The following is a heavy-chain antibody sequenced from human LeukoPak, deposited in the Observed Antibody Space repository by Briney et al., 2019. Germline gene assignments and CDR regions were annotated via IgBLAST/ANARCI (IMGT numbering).Heavy chain of an antibody. V-gene: IGHV3-7*03. Sequence: GSLRLSCAASGFTFSSYAMTWVRQGPGKGLEWVANIKPGGNEKYYVDSVKGRFTISRDNVKNSLYLQMNSLRAEDTAIYYCATFRFLGTWGQGTMVTVSP. J-gene: IGHJ3*01. CDR3: ATFRFLGT. CDR2: IKPGGNEK. CDR1: GFTFSSYA. D-gene: IGHD3-3*01.